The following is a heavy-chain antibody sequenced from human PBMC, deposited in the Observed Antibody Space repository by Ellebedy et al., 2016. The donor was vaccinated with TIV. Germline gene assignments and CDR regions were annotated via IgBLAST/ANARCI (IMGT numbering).Heavy chain of an antibody. V-gene: IGHV3-20*04. CDR3: TRKGPYYYFALDV. Sequence: GESLKISXVGSGFTFSEYDFVWVRQGPGKGLEWVSSINWDGGRTDYGDSVKGRFTISRDNGKNSVYLDMRSLRVDDSALYFCTRKGPYYYFALDVWGQGTTVNVPS. CDR2: INWDGGRT. CDR1: GFTFSEYD. J-gene: IGHJ6*02.